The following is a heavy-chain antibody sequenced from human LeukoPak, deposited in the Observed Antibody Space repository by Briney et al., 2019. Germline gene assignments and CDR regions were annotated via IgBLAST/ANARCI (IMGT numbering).Heavy chain of an antibody. V-gene: IGHV3-21*04. CDR3: ARDSQLTTVTTNAFDI. Sequence: PGGSLRLSCAASGFTFSTYSMNWVRQAPGKGLEWVSSISTTSSFIYYADSVKGRFTISRDNAKNSLYLEMNSLRAEDTAVYYCARDSQLTTVTTNAFDIWGQGTMVAVSS. J-gene: IGHJ3*02. CDR2: ISTTSSFI. D-gene: IGHD4-17*01. CDR1: GFTFSTYS.